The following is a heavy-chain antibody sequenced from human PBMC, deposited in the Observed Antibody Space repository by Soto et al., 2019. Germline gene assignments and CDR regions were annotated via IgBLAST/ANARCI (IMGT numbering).Heavy chain of an antibody. D-gene: IGHD6-19*01. J-gene: IGHJ6*02. CDR3: IQSRWGGDSPQSYAPHYSYGMDV. V-gene: IGHV2-5*02. CDR2: IYWDDDK. Sequence: QITLKESGPTLVKPTQTLTLTCTFSGFSLSTSGVGVGWIRQPPGKALEWLALIYWDDDKRYSPSLRSRLTTTKDTTKNQVALKMTNRHPVQTPTYYLIQSRWGGDSPQSYAPHYSYGMDVGGQGTTVTVSS. CDR1: GFSLSTSGVG.